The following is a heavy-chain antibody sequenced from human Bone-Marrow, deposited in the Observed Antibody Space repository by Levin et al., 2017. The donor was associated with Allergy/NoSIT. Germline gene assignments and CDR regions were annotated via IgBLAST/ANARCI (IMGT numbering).Heavy chain of an antibody. CDR1: GYTFSNYG. Sequence: PAASVKVSCKASGYTFSNYGLCWVRQAPGQGPDYLGCISAYNGDTNHEPKVQGRITITTETAPRTAYMELRGQTFDDTASYYCARVRLFRHNNGPMDYWGEGTLVSVSS. D-gene: IGHD2-8*01. CDR3: ARVRLFRHNNGPMDY. J-gene: IGHJ4*02. V-gene: IGHV1-18*01. CDR2: ISAYNGDT.